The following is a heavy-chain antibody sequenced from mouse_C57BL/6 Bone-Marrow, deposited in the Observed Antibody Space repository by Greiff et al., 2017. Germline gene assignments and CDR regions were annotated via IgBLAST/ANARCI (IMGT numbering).Heavy chain of an antibody. V-gene: IGHV1-54*01. D-gene: IGHD2-5*01. Sequence: QVQLQQSGAELVRPGTSVTVSCKASGYAFTNYLIEWVKQRPGQGLEWIGVINPGSGGTNYTEKFKGKATLTADKSSSTAYMQLSSLTSEDSAVYFGARHYSNYGGVDYWGQGTTLTVSS. CDR3: ARHYSNYGGVDY. J-gene: IGHJ2*01. CDR1: GYAFTNYL. CDR2: INPGSGGT.